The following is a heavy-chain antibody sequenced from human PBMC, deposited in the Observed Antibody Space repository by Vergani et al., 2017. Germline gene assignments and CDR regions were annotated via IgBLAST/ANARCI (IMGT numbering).Heavy chain of an antibody. CDR2: IYYSGST. CDR1: GGSISSSSYY. J-gene: IGHJ6*02. CDR3: ARGPFYYDSSGYYYEDYYYYGMDV. Sequence: QLQLQESGPGLVKPSETLSLTCTVSGGSISSSSYYWGWIRQPPGKGLEWIGSIYYSGSTYYNPSLKSRVTISVDTSKNQFSLKLSSVTAADMAVYYCARGPFYYDSSGYYYEDYYYYGMDVWGQGTTVTVSS. D-gene: IGHD3-22*01. V-gene: IGHV4-39*07.